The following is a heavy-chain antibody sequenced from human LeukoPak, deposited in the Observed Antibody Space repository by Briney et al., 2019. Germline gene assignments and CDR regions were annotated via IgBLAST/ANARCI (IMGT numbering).Heavy chain of an antibody. CDR3: AHRRQYSNYCFDY. CDR2: TYWDDDK. CDR1: GFSLNTSGVG. Sequence: ESGPTLVNPTQTLTVTCTFSGFSLNTSGVGVGWIRQPPGKALERLALTYWDDDKRYNPSLKNRLTVTKDTSRNQVVLTMTNMDPLDTATYYCAHRRQYSNYCFDYWGQGTLVTVSS. D-gene: IGHD4-11*01. J-gene: IGHJ4*02. V-gene: IGHV2-5*02.